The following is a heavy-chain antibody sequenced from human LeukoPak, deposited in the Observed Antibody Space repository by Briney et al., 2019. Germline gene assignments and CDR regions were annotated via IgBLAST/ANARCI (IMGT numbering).Heavy chain of an antibody. Sequence: ASVKVSCKASGNTFNNNAIHWVRQAPGQRPEWMGWIIPGNGNTKYAQKFQGRVTITRDTSASIAYMELSSLRSEDTALYYCARDHNGSGYYNPFDYWGQGTLVSVSS. CDR2: IIPGNGNT. J-gene: IGHJ4*02. V-gene: IGHV1-3*01. D-gene: IGHD3-22*01. CDR1: GNTFNNNA. CDR3: ARDHNGSGYYNPFDY.